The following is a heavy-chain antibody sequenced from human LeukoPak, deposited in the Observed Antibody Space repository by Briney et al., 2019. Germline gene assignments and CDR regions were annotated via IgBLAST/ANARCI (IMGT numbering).Heavy chain of an antibody. CDR3: ARDGSPDLITIFGVVTGYYGMDV. CDR2: IYSGGST. J-gene: IGHJ6*02. Sequence: GGSLRLSCAASGFTVSSNYMSWVRQAPGRGLEWVSVIYSGGSTYYADSVKGRFTISRDNSKNTLYLQMNSLRAEDTAVYYCARDGSPDLITIFGVVTGYYGMDVWGQGTTVTVSS. V-gene: IGHV3-66*01. CDR1: GFTVSSNY. D-gene: IGHD3-3*01.